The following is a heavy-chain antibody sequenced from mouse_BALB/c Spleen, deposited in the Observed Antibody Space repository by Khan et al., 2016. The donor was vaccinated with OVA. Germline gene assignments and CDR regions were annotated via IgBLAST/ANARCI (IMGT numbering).Heavy chain of an antibody. CDR3: ARKDYYYYDQFPY. Sequence: VQLKESGPGLVKPSQSLCLTCTVTGYSITSEYAWNWIRQFPGNKLEWMGYINYSGNTRSNPSLKGRTPITRDTSKNQFFLQLNSVTTKDTATSYCARKDYYYYDQFPYWGQGTLVTGSA. CDR1: GYSITSEYA. J-gene: IGHJ3*01. CDR2: INYSGNT. D-gene: IGHD2-4*01. V-gene: IGHV3-2*02.